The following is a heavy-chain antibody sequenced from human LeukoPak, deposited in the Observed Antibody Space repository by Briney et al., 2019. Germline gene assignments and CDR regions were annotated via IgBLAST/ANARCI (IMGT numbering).Heavy chain of an antibody. CDR3: AKDKDIVVVPAAMGGAFDI. Sequence: GGSLRLSCAASGVTLDDYAMHWVPQAPGKALEGVAGISRNSRSIGYAHSVKARFTSSRDNAKNSLYLQMNSLRAEDTALYYCAKDKDIVVVPAAMGGAFDIWAKGQWSPSLQ. V-gene: IGHV3-9*01. CDR1: GVTLDDYA. D-gene: IGHD2-2*01. J-gene: IGHJ3*02. CDR2: ISRNSRSI.